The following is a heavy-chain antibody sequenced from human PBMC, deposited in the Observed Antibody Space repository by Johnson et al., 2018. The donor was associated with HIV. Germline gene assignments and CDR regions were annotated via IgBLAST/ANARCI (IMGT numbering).Heavy chain of an antibody. V-gene: IGHV3-30-3*01. J-gene: IGHJ3*02. CDR2: SNK. Sequence: SNKYYADSVKGRFTISRDNSKNTLYLQMNSLRPEDTAVYYCATLLYYYDTTGQDAFDIWGQGTMVTVSS. CDR3: ATLLYYYDTTGQDAFDI. D-gene: IGHD3-22*01.